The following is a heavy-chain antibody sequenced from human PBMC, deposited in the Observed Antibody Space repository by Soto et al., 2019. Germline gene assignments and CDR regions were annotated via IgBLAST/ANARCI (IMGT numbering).Heavy chain of an antibody. CDR3: AQGDGSYYDSSGRRGFDP. V-gene: IGHV2-5*02. Sequence: QITLKESGPPLVKPTQTLTLTCTFSAFSLRTRGVGVGWIRQPPGKALEWLALIYWDDDKRYNPSLKSRLTITKDPSRNQVVLTMTNMDPVDTGTYYCAQGDGSYYDSSGRRGFDPWGQGTLVTVSS. CDR1: AFSLRTRGVG. CDR2: IYWDDDK. J-gene: IGHJ5*02. D-gene: IGHD3-22*01.